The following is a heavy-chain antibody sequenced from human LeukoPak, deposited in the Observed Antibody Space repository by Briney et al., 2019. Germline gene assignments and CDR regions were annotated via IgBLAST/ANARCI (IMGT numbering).Heavy chain of an antibody. D-gene: IGHD1-26*01. V-gene: IGHV4-4*07. Sequence: SETLSLTCTVSGGSISSYYWSWIRQPAEKGLEWIGRIYTSGSTNYNPSLKSRVTMSVDTSKNQFSLKLSSVTAADTAVYYCARESDSIVGATTFDYWGQGTLVTVSS. CDR3: ARESDSIVGATTFDY. J-gene: IGHJ4*02. CDR1: GGSISSYY. CDR2: IYTSGST.